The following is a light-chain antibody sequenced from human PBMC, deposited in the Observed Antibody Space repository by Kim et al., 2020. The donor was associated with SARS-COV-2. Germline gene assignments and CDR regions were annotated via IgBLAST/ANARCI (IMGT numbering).Light chain of an antibody. Sequence: EIVMTQSPATLSVSPGERVILSCRASQSISSNLAWHQQKPGQTPRLLIYGASTRATGIPARFSGSGSGTEFTLTISSLQSEDFAVYYCQQYNDWLTFGGGTKVDIK. V-gene: IGKV3-15*01. J-gene: IGKJ4*01. CDR3: QQYNDWLT. CDR1: QSISSN. CDR2: GAS.